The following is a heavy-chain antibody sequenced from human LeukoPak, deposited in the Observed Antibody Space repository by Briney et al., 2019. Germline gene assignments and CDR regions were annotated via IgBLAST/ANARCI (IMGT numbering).Heavy chain of an antibody. Sequence: ASVKVSCKASGYTFFTSDVSWVRQARGQGLEWMGWISAYNGKTNYAQKVQGRVTMTTDTSTSTAYMELGSLRSDDTAVYYCARAQYDYVWGSYRPIDYWGQGTLVTVSS. J-gene: IGHJ4*02. CDR1: GYTFFTSD. CDR2: ISAYNGKT. V-gene: IGHV1-18*01. CDR3: ARAQYDYVWGSYRPIDY. D-gene: IGHD3-16*02.